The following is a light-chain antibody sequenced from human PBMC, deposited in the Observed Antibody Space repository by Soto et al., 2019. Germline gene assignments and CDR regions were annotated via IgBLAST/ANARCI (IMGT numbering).Light chain of an antibody. V-gene: IGKV3D-15*01. J-gene: IGKJ5*01. CDR2: GAS. CDR3: QQHNKWPHT. CDR1: QTITSN. Sequence: EVVMTQSPATLSVSPGDRATLPCRASQTITSNLAWFQQRPGQAPRLLIYGASTRATGIAARFSGSGSGTEFTLTISSLQSEDVAVYYCQQHNKWPHTFGQGTRLEIK.